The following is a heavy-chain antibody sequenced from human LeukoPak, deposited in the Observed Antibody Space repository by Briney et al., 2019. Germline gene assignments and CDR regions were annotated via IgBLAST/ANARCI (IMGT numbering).Heavy chain of an antibody. J-gene: IGHJ4*02. V-gene: IGHV3-23*01. CDR1: GFSFKTYE. CDR2: ISVGGSDE. Sequence: GGSLRLSCVASGFSFKTYEMNWVRQAPGKGLEWISYISVGGSDEDYADSVKGRFTISRDNSKNTLYLQMNRLRAEDTSIYFCAKALEQETVIALDSWGQGTLVTVSS. CDR3: AKALEQETVIALDS. D-gene: IGHD6-13*01.